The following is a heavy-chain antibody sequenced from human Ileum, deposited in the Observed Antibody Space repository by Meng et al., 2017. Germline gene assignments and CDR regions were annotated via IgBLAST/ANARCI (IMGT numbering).Heavy chain of an antibody. CDR3: ARHIGVPGTRGFDY. D-gene: IGHD6-19*01. CDR2: IHHDGST. V-gene: IGHV4-4*02. Sequence: VRRQGSGPGVLQPSGTLSPTFPVPGGASSTYNWWSWVRQPPGKGLEWIGEIHHDGSTNYSPSLKSRGTISIDNAKSLFSLELRSVTAADTAVYYCARHIGVPGTRGFDYWGQGTLVTVLL. CDR1: GGASSTYNW. J-gene: IGHJ4*02.